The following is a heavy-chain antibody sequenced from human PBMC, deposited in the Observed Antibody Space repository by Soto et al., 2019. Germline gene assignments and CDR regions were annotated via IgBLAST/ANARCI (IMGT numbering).Heavy chain of an antibody. Sequence: EVHLLESGGGLVQPGGSLRLSCAASGFTFRSYAMSWVRQAPGKGLEWVAGISGGGSDTYYSDSVRGRFPISRDNSKNTLYLQINSLRVEDSAVYFCAKDDSLEWFFPLDAWGQGTLVTVSS. J-gene: IGHJ5*02. D-gene: IGHD3-3*01. CDR1: GFTFRSYA. CDR2: ISGGGSDT. CDR3: AKDDSLEWFFPLDA. V-gene: IGHV3-23*01.